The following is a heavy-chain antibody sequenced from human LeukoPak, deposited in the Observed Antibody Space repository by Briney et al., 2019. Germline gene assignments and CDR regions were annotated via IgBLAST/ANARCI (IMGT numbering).Heavy chain of an antibody. CDR3: ARGRYFDY. CDR1: GGSFSGYY. CDR2: INHSGST. V-gene: IGHV4-34*01. J-gene: IGHJ4*02. Sequence: SSETLSLTRAVYGGSFSGYYWSWIRQPPGKGLEWIGEINHSGSTNYNPSLKSRVTISVDTSKNQFSLKLSSVTAADTAAYYCARGRYFDYWGQGTLVTVSS.